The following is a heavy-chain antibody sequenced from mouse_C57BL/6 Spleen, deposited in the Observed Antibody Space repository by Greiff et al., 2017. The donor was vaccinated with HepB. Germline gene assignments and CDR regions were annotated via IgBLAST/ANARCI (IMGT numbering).Heavy chain of an antibody. Sequence: QVQLQQPGAELVKPGASVKLSCKASGYTFTSYWMHWVKTRPGQGLEWIGMIHPNSGSTNYNEKFKSKATLTVRKSSSTAYMQLSRLTSEDAAVYYCARGVTTGFAYWGQGTLFTVSA. CDR3: ARGVTTGFAY. D-gene: IGHD2-2*01. CDR2: IHPNSGST. CDR1: GYTFTSYW. V-gene: IGHV1-64*01. J-gene: IGHJ3*01.